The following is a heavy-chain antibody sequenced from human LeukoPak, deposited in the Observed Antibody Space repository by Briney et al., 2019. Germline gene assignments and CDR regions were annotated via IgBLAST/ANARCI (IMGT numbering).Heavy chain of an antibody. CDR1: GGSISSSSYY. J-gene: IGHJ5*02. V-gene: IGHV4-39*07. CDR3: ARGAGYCSGGSCRNWFDP. Sequence: SETLSLTCTVSGGSISSSSYYWGWIRQPPGKGLEWIGSIYYNGSTYYNPSLKSRVTISVDTSKNQFSLKLSSVTAADTAVYYCARGAGYCSGGSCRNWFDPWGQGTLVTVSS. D-gene: IGHD2-15*01. CDR2: IYYNGST.